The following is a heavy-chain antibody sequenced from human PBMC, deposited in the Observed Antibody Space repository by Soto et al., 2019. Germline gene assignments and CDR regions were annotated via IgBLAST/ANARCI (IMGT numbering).Heavy chain of an antibody. J-gene: IGHJ4*02. CDR1: GFTFSSYG. Sequence: QVQLVESGGGVVQPGRSLRLSCAASGFTFSSYGMHWVRQAPGKGLEWVAVIWYDGSNKYYADSVKGRFTISRDNSKNTLYLQMNSLRAEDTAVYYCAREVGEYSSSSGLYWGQGTLVTVSS. V-gene: IGHV3-33*01. CDR3: AREVGEYSSSSGLY. CDR2: IWYDGSNK. D-gene: IGHD6-6*01.